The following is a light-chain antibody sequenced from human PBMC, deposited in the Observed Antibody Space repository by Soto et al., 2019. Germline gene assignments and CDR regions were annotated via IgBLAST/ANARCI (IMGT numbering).Light chain of an antibody. J-gene: IGKJ4*01. CDR1: QSVNNDY. Sequence: ETVLTQSPVTLSLSPGERATLSCRASQSVNNDYLAWYQQRPGLAPRLLIFGASGRATGIPDRFSGSGSGTDFTLTISRLEPEDFAIYYCQQYGTSPLTFGGGTKVDIK. CDR3: QQYGTSPLT. CDR2: GAS. V-gene: IGKV3-20*01.